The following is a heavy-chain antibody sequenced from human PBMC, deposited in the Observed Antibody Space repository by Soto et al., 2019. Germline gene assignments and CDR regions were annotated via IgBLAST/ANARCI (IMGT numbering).Heavy chain of an antibody. CDR1: GGSISSGDAY. V-gene: IGHV4-30-4*01. CDR3: ARSNWNYDNYYYYGLDV. J-gene: IGHJ6*02. D-gene: IGHD1-7*01. CDR2: IYYGGST. Sequence: SETLSLTCTVSGGSISSGDAYWSWIRQPPGKGLEWIGYIYYGGSTYYNPSLKSRVTISVDTSKNQFSLRLSSVTAADTAVYYCARSNWNYDNYYYYGLDVWGQGTTVTVSS.